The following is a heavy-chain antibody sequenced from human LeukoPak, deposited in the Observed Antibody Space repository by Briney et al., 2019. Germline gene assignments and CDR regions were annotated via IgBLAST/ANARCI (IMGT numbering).Heavy chain of an antibody. CDR3: ARDDCSSGSCSFDP. V-gene: IGHV3-48*01. D-gene: IGHD2-15*01. J-gene: IGHJ5*02. CDR2: ITSSSSVI. Sequence: GGCLSLSCSPSGFSFSAYIMNWVRLAPREGREWVSYITSSSSVIYYADPVKRRSIIFSENANNSPFLQMYSLGAEDAADYYWARDDCSSGSCSFDPWGQGTLVTVSS. CDR1: GFSFSAYI.